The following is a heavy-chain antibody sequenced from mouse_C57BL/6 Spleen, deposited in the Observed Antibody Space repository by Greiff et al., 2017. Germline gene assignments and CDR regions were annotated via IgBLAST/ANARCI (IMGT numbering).Heavy chain of an antibody. V-gene: IGHV1-64*01. Sequence: QVQLQQPGAELVKPGASVKLSCKASGYTFTSYWMHWVKQRPGQGLEWIGMIHPNSGSTNNNEKFKSKATLTVDKSSSTDYMPLSSLTSDDSAVYYCASNYTWFAYWGQGTLVTVSA. D-gene: IGHD2-1*01. CDR1: GYTFTSYW. CDR3: ASNYTWFAY. CDR2: IHPNSGST. J-gene: IGHJ3*01.